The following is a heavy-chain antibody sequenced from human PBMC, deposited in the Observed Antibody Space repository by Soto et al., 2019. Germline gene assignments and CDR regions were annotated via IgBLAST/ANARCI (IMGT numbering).Heavy chain of an antibody. V-gene: IGHV3-23*01. CDR1: GFTFSSYA. J-gene: IGHJ3*02. CDR2: ISGSGGST. D-gene: IGHD3-22*01. CDR3: AKDRWRHNPMIVVVNGPRDAFDI. Sequence: GGSLRLSCAASGFTFSSYAMSWVRQAPGKGLEWVSAISGSGGSTYYADSVKGRFTISRDNSKNTLYLQMNSLRVEDTAVYYCAKDRWRHNPMIVVVNGPRDAFDIWGQGTMVTVSS.